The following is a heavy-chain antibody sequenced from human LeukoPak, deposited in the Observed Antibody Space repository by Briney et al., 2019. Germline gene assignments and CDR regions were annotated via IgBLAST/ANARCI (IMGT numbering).Heavy chain of an antibody. CDR1: GYSIISDYF. CDR3: ARGTLYSGWSYYFDY. CDR2: IFHSGDV. J-gene: IGHJ4*02. Sequence: PSETLSLTCIVSGYSIISDYFWGWVRQPPGKGPEWIGSIFHSGDVYYNPSLKSRVTISVDMSKNHFSLRLSSVTAADTAMYYCARGTLYSGWSYYFDYWGQGSQVTVSS. D-gene: IGHD6-19*01. V-gene: IGHV4-38-2*02.